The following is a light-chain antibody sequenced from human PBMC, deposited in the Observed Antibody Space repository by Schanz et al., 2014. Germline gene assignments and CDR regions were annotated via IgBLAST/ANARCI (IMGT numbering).Light chain of an antibody. Sequence: QFVLTQPPSASGTPGQRVTISCSGSSSNIGSNTVNWYQQLPGTAPKLLIYSNNQRPSGVPDRFSGSKSGTSASLAISGLQAEDEADYYCSSYTSSSHVVFGGGTKLTVL. J-gene: IGLJ2*01. CDR2: SNN. CDR1: SSNIGSNT. CDR3: SSYTSSSHVV. V-gene: IGLV1-44*01.